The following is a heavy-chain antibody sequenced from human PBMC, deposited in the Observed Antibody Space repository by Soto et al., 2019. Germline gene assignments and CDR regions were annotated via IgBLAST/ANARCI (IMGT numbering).Heavy chain of an antibody. D-gene: IGHD6-19*01. Sequence: GETLNLSCMGSAPTVSNYGMHWVRQPPGKGLEWVAGIKEDGNDKYYAASVKGRFTISRDNAKNTMSLQMNSLGVEDTAVYFCTRGAGGWNYYYAMDAWGHGATVTVSS. J-gene: IGHJ6*02. CDR1: APTVSNYG. V-gene: IGHV3-33*01. CDR2: IKEDGNDK. CDR3: TRGAGGWNYYYAMDA.